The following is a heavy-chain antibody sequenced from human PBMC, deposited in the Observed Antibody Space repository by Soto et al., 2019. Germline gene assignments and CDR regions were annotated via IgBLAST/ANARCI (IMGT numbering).Heavy chain of an antibody. J-gene: IGHJ4*02. CDR2: IYYSGST. Sequence: TSETLSLTCTVSGGSISSYYWSWIRQPPGKGLEWIGYIYYSGSTNYNPSLKSRVTISVDTSKNQFSLKLSSVTAADTAVYYCARDRFFDYWGQGTLVTVSS. D-gene: IGHD3-16*01. CDR3: ARDRFFDY. CDR1: GGSISSYY. V-gene: IGHV4-59*01.